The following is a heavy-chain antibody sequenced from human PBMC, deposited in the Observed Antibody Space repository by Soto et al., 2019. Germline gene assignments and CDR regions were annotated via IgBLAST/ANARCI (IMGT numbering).Heavy chain of an antibody. V-gene: IGHV3-30-3*01. CDR2: ISYDGSNK. J-gene: IGHJ4*02. D-gene: IGHD6-13*01. Sequence: LSXAASGFTFSSYAMHWVRQAPGKGLEWVXVISYDGSNKYYADSVKGRFTISRDNSKNTLYLQMNSLRAEDTAVYYCARAGYDYWGQGTLVTVSS. CDR1: GFTFSSYA. CDR3: ARAGYDY.